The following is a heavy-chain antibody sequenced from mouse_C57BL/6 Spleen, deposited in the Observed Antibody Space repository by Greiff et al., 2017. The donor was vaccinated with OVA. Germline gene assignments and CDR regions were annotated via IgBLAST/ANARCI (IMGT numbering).Heavy chain of an antibody. J-gene: IGHJ2*01. CDR1: GYTFTDYN. CDR2: INPNNGGT. D-gene: IGHD2-5*01. CDR3: ARSKLYSNSEIFDY. V-gene: IGHV1-18*01. Sequence: VHVKQSGPELVKPGASVKIPCKASGYTFTDYNMDWVKQSHGKSLEWIGDINPNNGGTIYNQKFKGKATLTVDKSSSTAYMELRSLTSEDTAVYYCARSKLYSNSEIFDYWGQGTTLTVSS.